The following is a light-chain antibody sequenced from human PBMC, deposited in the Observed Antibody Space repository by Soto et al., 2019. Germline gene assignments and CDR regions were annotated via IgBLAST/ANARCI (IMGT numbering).Light chain of an antibody. CDR2: GAS. CDR1: QSVSSN. V-gene: IGKV3-15*01. J-gene: IGKJ1*01. CDR3: QQYYTTRWT. Sequence: EIVMTQSPATLSVSPGERATLSCRASQSVSSNLAWYQQKPGQAPRLLIYGASTRATGIPARFSGSGSGTEFTLTISSLQSEDVAVYYCQQYYTTRWTFGQGTKVEIK.